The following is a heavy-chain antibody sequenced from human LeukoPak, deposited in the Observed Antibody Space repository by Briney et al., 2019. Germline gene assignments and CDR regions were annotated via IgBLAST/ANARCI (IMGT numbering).Heavy chain of an antibody. J-gene: IGHJ4*02. D-gene: IGHD3-22*01. CDR1: GFTFSKYT. V-gene: IGHV3-23*01. CDR3: AKSNYFDSGGYYFFDY. Sequence: GSLRLSCAASGFTFSKYTMTWVRQAPGKGLEWVSGISVSGGSTNYADSVKGRFTISRDNSKNTLYLQMNSLRAEDTAVYYCAKSNYFDSGGYYFFDYWGQGTLVTVSS. CDR2: ISVSGGST.